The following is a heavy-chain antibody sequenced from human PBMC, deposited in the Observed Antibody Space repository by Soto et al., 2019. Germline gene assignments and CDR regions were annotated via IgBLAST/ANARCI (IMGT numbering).Heavy chain of an antibody. J-gene: IGHJ4*02. Sequence: SETLSLTCTVSGGSISSYYWSWIRQPPGKGLEWIGYIYYSGSTNYNPSLKSRVTISVDTSKNQFSLKLSSVTAADTAVYYCARYYDGYSDYWGQRTLVTVSS. CDR1: GGSISSYY. D-gene: IGHD3-22*01. V-gene: IGHV4-59*08. CDR3: ARYYDGYSDY. CDR2: IYYSGST.